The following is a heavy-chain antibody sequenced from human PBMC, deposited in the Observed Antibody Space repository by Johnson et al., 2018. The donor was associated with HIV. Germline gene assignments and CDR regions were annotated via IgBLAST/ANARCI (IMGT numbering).Heavy chain of an antibody. CDR3: ARDDRPDGFDI. CDR2: ISYDGSNK. Sequence: QMLLVESGGDVVQPGKSLRLSCAASGFTFRSYAMHWVRQAPGKGLEWVAIISYDGSNKYYADSVKGRFTISRDRSKNTVSLQMNSLRVEDTAVYYCARDDRPDGFDIWGQGTMVTVSS. V-gene: IGHV3-33*05. CDR1: GFTFRSYA. J-gene: IGHJ3*02. D-gene: IGHD1-14*01.